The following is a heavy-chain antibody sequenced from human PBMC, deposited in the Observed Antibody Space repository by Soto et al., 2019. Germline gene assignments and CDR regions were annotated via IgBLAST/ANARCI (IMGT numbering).Heavy chain of an antibody. Sequence: GSLRLSCAASGFTFSSYWMHWVRQAPGKGLVWVSRINSDGSSTSYADSVKGRFTISRDNAKNTLYLQMNSLRAEDTAVYYCARVERFLEWLYVDYWGQGTLVTVSS. D-gene: IGHD3-3*01. J-gene: IGHJ4*02. CDR2: INSDGSST. CDR3: ARVERFLEWLYVDY. V-gene: IGHV3-74*01. CDR1: GFTFSSYW.